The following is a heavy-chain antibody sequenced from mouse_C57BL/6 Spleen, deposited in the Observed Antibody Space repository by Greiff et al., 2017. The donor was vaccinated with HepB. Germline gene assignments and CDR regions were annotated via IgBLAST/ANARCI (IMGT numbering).Heavy chain of an antibody. CDR2: IYPSDSET. Sequence: QVQLKQPGAELVRPGSSVKLSCKASGYTFTSYWMDWVKQRPGQGLEWIGNIYPSDSETHYNQKFKDKATLTVDKSSSTAYMQLSSLTSEDSAVYYCARSPYYYGSSYFAMDYWGQGTSVTVSS. CDR3: ARSPYYYGSSYFAMDY. V-gene: IGHV1-61*01. CDR1: GYTFTSYW. D-gene: IGHD1-1*01. J-gene: IGHJ4*01.